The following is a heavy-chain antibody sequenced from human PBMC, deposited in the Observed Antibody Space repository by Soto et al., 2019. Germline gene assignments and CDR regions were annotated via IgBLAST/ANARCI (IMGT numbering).Heavy chain of an antibody. D-gene: IGHD1-1*01. Sequence: GESLKISCAASGFTFSTYTMNWVRQAPGKGLEFVSSIGRTGIDRYYIDSVKGRFTISRDNAQNSLYLQMNSLRAEDTALYYCVCDDNRRYWGQGTLVTVSS. CDR2: IGRTGIDR. V-gene: IGHV3-21*01. CDR3: VCDDNRRY. CDR1: GFTFSTYT. J-gene: IGHJ4*02.